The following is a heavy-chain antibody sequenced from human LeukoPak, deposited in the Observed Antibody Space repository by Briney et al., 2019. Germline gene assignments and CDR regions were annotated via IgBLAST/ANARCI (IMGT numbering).Heavy chain of an antibody. J-gene: IGHJ5*02. D-gene: IGHD6-6*01. CDR2: ISYDGSNK. CDR1: GFTFSSYA. V-gene: IGHV3-30*04. Sequence: GGSLRLSCAASGFTFSSYAMHWVRQAPGKGLEWVAVISYDGSNKYYADSVKGRFTISRDNSKNTLYLQMNSLRAEDTAVYYCARETGIAARPEWFDPWGQGTLVTVSS. CDR3: ARETGIAARPEWFDP.